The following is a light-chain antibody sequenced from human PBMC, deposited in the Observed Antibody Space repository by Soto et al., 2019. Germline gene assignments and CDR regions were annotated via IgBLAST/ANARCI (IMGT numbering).Light chain of an antibody. CDR3: QQYNSYSGLT. Sequence: DIQMTQSPSTLSASVGDRVTITCRASQSISNWLAWYQQKPGKAPKLLIYKASSLESGVPSRFSGSGSGTEFTLTISSLQPDDFATYYCQQYNSYSGLTFGGGTKVDIK. CDR1: QSISNW. CDR2: KAS. V-gene: IGKV1-5*03. J-gene: IGKJ4*01.